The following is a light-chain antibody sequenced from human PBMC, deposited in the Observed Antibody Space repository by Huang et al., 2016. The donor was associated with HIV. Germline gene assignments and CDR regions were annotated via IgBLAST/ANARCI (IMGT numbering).Light chain of an antibody. Sequence: DIILSQSPESLTVSLGERATLNCRSSQSVYASSTSKDYMAWFQHKPGHPPNLLLFLASSREVGVPDRFSGGGSGTHFTLTIANLQPEDAAIYYCQQYYSLPQTFGQGTRV. J-gene: IGKJ1*01. CDR1: QSVYASSTSKDY. CDR2: LAS. CDR3: QQYYSLPQT. V-gene: IGKV4-1*01.